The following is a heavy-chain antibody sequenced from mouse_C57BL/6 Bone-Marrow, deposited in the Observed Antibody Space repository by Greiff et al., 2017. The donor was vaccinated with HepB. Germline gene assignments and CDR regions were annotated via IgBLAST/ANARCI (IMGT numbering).Heavy chain of an antibody. Sequence: VKLQESGAELVRPGASVKLSCKASGYTFTDYYINWVKQRPGQGLEWIARIYPGSGNTYYNEKFKGKATLTAEKSSSTAYMQLSSLTSEDSAVYFCARGLLNYWGQGTTLTVSS. CDR2: IYPGSGNT. CDR1: GYTFTDYY. CDR3: ARGLLNY. V-gene: IGHV1-76*01. D-gene: IGHD2-13*01. J-gene: IGHJ2*01.